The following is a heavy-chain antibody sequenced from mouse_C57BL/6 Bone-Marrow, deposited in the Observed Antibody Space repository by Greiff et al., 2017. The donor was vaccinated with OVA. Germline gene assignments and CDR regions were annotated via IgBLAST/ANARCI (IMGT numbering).Heavy chain of an antibody. J-gene: IGHJ4*01. CDR2: IYPGSGST. CDR3: ARGLGRSDAMDY. CDR1: GYTFTSYW. V-gene: IGHV1-55*01. D-gene: IGHD1-1*01. Sequence: QVQLQQPGAELVKPGASVKMSCKASGYTFTSYWITWVKQRPGQGLEWIGDIYPGSGSTNYNEKFKSKATLTVDTSSSTAYMQLSSLTSEDSAVYYCARGLGRSDAMDYWGQGTSVTVSS.